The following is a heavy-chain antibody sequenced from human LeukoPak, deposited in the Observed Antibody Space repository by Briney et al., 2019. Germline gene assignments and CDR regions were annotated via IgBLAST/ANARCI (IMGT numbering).Heavy chain of an antibody. V-gene: IGHV3-74*01. Sequence: GGSLRLSCAASGFTFSYYWMHWVRQAPGKGLVWVSRINSEGTSTSFADSVKGRFTVSRDNAKNTLYMQMNSLRPEDTAVYNCVRSYRDLTGYYNHFDYWGQGTLVIVSS. CDR3: VRSYRDLTGYYNHFDY. CDR2: INSEGTST. J-gene: IGHJ4*02. D-gene: IGHD3-9*01. CDR1: GFTFSYYW.